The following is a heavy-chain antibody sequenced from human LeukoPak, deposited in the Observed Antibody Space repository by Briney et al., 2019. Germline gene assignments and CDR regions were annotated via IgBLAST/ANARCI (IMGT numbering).Heavy chain of an antibody. CDR2: IIPIFGTA. CDR1: GGTFSSYA. Sequence: GASVKVSCKASGGTFSSYAISWVRQAPGQGLEWMGGIIPIFGTANYAQKFQGRVTITADESTSTAYMELSSLRSEDTAVYYCARDWDTAMVKESHDAFDIWGQGTMVTVSS. J-gene: IGHJ3*02. CDR3: ARDWDTAMVKESHDAFDI. V-gene: IGHV1-69*13. D-gene: IGHD5-18*01.